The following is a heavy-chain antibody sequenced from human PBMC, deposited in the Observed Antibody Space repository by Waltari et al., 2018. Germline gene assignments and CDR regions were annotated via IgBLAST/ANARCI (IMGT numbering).Heavy chain of an antibody. Sequence: QVQLQESRPGLVKPSQTLSLTCTVSGGSISIGDSSPSWIRKPPGKGLEVIGYIYYSGSTYYNPSLKSRVTISVDTSKNQFSLKLSSVTAADTAVYYCARVGSSSGDNWFDPWGQGTLVTVSS. CDR2: IYYSGST. CDR1: GGSISIGDSS. V-gene: IGHV4-30-4*08. CDR3: ARVGSSSGDNWFDP. D-gene: IGHD6-13*01. J-gene: IGHJ5*02.